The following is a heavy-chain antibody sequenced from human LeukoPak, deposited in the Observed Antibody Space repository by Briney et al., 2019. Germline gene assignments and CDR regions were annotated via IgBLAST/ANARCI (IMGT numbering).Heavy chain of an antibody. V-gene: IGHV3-30*03. CDR1: GFSFRTFG. Sequence: GGSLRLSCAASGFSFRTFGMHWVRQAPGKGLEWGAIISYDGSNEAYADSVKGRFSISRDNSKNTLYLHMNSLRAEDTAVYYCARDLDSSGYYHVVDSWGQGALVTVSS. CDR3: ARDLDSSGYYHVVDS. D-gene: IGHD3-22*01. J-gene: IGHJ4*02. CDR2: ISYDGSNE.